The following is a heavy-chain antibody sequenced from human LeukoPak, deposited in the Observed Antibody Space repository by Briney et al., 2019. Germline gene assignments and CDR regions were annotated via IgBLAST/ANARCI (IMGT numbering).Heavy chain of an antibody. D-gene: IGHD3-9*01. CDR3: ARKYYDSFSSGLAFDY. Sequence: PGESLRLSCAASGFAFSSYEMNWVRQAPGKGLEWVSYISSTGSIIYYADSVKGRFTISRDNALNSQYLQMNSLRVEDTAVYYCARKYYDSFSSGLAFDYWGQGTLVTVSS. CDR1: GFAFSSYE. CDR2: ISSTGSII. V-gene: IGHV3-48*03. J-gene: IGHJ4*02.